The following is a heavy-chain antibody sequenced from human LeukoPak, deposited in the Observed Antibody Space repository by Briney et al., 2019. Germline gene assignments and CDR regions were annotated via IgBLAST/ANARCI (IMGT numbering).Heavy chain of an antibody. Sequence: ASVKVSCKASGYTFTGYNMHWVRQAPGQGLEWMGRINPNSGGTNYAQKFQGRVTMTRDTSISTAYMELSRLRSDDTAVYYCARGSTYYDFWSGYSDFDYSRQGTLVTVSS. V-gene: IGHV1-2*06. D-gene: IGHD3-3*01. CDR1: GYTFTGYN. CDR2: INPNSGGT. J-gene: IGHJ4*02. CDR3: ARGSTYYDFWSGYSDFDY.